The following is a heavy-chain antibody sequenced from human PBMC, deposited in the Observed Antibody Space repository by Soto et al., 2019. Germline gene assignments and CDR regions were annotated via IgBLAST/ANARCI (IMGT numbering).Heavy chain of an antibody. D-gene: IGHD2-15*01. Sequence: SETLSLTCSVSGDSISTVDYFWAWIRQPPGQALEYIGYIYKSTTTYYNPSFEGRVAISLDTSKSQFSLTVPSVTAADTAVYFCARGRYCLTGRCFPNWFDSWGQGTLVTV. J-gene: IGHJ5*01. CDR3: ARGRYCLTGRCFPNWFDS. CDR2: IYKSTTT. CDR1: GDSISTVDYF. V-gene: IGHV4-30-4*01.